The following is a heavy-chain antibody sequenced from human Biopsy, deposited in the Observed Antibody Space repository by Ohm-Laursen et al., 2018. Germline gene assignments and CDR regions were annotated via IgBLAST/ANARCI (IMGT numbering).Heavy chain of an antibody. CDR1: GYTFTAYG. CDR2: ISTYNDDT. CDR3: ARDPGYDFWSGSDPFDI. Sequence: ASVTVSCKTSGYTFTAYGISWVRQAPGQGLEWMGWISTYNDDTNIAQKSQGRVSMTTDTSTRTAYMELRSLRSGDTAIYFCARDPGYDFWSGSDPFDIWGQGTLVTVS. J-gene: IGHJ3*02. D-gene: IGHD3-3*01. V-gene: IGHV1-18*04.